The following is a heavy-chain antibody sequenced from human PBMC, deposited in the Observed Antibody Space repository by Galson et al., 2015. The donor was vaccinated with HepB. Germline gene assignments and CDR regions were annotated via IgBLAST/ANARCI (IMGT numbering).Heavy chain of an antibody. V-gene: IGHV3-7*03. Sequence: SLRLSCAASGFIFSGSWMSWVRQAPGKGLEWVANIKQDASEKYYVDSVKGRFAIPRDNAKTSLYLQMNSLGAEDTAVYYCARGPRYGAFDIWGQGTMVTVSS. CDR3: ARGPRYGAFDI. CDR1: GFIFSGSW. J-gene: IGHJ3*02. CDR2: IKQDASEK. D-gene: IGHD4-17*01.